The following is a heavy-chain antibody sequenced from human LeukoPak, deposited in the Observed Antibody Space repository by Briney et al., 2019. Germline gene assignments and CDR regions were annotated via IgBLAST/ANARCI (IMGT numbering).Heavy chain of an antibody. CDR3: ARELVTVVVIRGVNWFDS. CDR1: GYTFTGYY. J-gene: IGHJ5*01. V-gene: IGHV1-2*06. CDR2: INPNSGGT. Sequence: ASVKVSCKASGYTFTGYYMHWVRQAPGQGLEWMGRINPNSGGTNYAQKFQGRVTMTRDTSISTAYMELSRLRSDDTAVYYCARELVTVVVIRGVNWFDSWGQGTLVTVSS. D-gene: IGHD3-22*01.